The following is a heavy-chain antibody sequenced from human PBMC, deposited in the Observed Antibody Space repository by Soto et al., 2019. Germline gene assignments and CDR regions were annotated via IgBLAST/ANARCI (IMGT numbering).Heavy chain of an antibody. CDR1: GFTFSFFS. V-gene: IGHV3-48*02. CDR2: IGGGGRFI. CDR3: ARDLGWAFDC. D-gene: IGHD6-19*01. J-gene: IGHJ4*02. Sequence: EVQLVESGGGLVQRGGSLRLSCAASGFTFSFFSMNWVRQAPGRGLEWISYIGGGGRFISYADSVKGRFAISRDNAQNSLYLQMDSLRDEDTAVYYCARDLGWAFDCWGQGTLVTVSS.